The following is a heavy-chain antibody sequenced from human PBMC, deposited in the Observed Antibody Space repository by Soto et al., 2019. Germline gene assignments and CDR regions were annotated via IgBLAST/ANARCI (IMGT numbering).Heavy chain of an antibody. D-gene: IGHD2-2*02. CDR3: ARMWCSSTSCYILYRYYYYDMDV. V-gene: IGHV1-18*04. CDR2: ISAYNGNT. J-gene: IGHJ6*02. Sequence: GASVKVSCKASGYTFTSYGISWVRQAPGQGLEWMGWISAYNGNTNYAQKLQGRVTMTTDTSTSTAYMELRSLRSDDTAVYYCARMWCSSTSCYILYRYYYYDMDVWGQGTTVTVSS. CDR1: GYTFTSYG.